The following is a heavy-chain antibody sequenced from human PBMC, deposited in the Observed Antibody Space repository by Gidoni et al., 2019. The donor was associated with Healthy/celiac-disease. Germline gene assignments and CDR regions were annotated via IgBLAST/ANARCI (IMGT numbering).Heavy chain of an antibody. J-gene: IGHJ4*02. Sequence: EVQLLVSGGGLVQPGGSLRPSCAASGSTFSSYAMSWVRQAPGKGLEWVSAISGSGGSTYYAYSVKGRFTISRDNSKNTLYLQMNSLRAEDTAVYYCANGQSSGISFDYWGQGTLVTVSS. D-gene: IGHD3-22*01. CDR1: GSTFSSYA. V-gene: IGHV3-23*01. CDR2: ISGSGGST. CDR3: ANGQSSGISFDY.